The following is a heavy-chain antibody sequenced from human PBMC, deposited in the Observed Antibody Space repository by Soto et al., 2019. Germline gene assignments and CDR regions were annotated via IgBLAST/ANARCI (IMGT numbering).Heavy chain of an antibody. V-gene: IGHV4-30-2*02. Sequence: PSETLSLTCAVSGGSISSGGYSWSWIRQPPGKGLEWIGYIYHSGSTYYNPSLKSRVTISVDTSTSTAYMELRSLRSDDTAVYYCARMVFDFWSGYPDYWGQGTLVTVSS. CDR3: ARMVFDFWSGYPDY. J-gene: IGHJ4*02. CDR2: IYHSGST. CDR1: GGSISSGGYS. D-gene: IGHD3-3*01.